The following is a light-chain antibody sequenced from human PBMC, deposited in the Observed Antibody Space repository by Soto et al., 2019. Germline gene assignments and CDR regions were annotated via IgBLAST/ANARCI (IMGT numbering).Light chain of an antibody. Sequence: EIVLIQSPATLSLSPGERATLSCRARQRVSSSLAWYQQNPGQAPRLLIFDASNRATGIPVRFSGSGSGTDFTLTISSLEPEDFTVYYCQQHSNWPLTFGGGTRVEIK. J-gene: IGKJ4*01. CDR3: QQHSNWPLT. V-gene: IGKV3-11*01. CDR2: DAS. CDR1: QRVSSS.